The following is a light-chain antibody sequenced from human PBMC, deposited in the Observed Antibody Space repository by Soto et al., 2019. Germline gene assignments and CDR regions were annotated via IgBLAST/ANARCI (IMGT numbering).Light chain of an antibody. J-gene: IGKJ4*01. CDR3: QQSYNTLT. CDR1: RNINNY. CDR2: AAS. Sequence: DIPITQSPSSLSASVGEGDTNTCRASRNINNYLNWYQQKPGKAPKLLIHAASSLQTGVPSRFSGSGSGTDFTLTISSLQPEDFATYYCQQSYNTLTFGGGTKVDIK. V-gene: IGKV1-39*01.